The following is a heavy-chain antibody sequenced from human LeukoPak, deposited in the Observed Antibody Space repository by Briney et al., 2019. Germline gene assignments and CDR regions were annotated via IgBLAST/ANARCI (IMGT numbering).Heavy chain of an antibody. CDR1: GFTFSRYW. CDR2: ISGSGGST. Sequence: QPGGSLRLSCAASGFTFSRYWMRWARQAPGKGLEWVSAISGSGGSTYYADSVKGRFTISRNNSKNTLYLQMNSLRAEDTAVYYCAKVRVGFDYWGQGTLVTVSS. J-gene: IGHJ4*02. CDR3: AKVRVGFDY. D-gene: IGHD1-26*01. V-gene: IGHV3-23*01.